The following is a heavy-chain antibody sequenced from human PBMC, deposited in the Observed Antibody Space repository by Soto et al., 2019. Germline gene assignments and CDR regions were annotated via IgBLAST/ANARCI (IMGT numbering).Heavy chain of an antibody. J-gene: IGHJ5*02. CDR1: GFTFSNYA. D-gene: IGHD3-10*01. Sequence: DVQLVESGGGLVRPGGSLRLSCAASGFTFSNYAMNWVRQSPRKGLEWVSAISGSGGSTYYADSVKGRFTISRDNSKSTLYLQMNSLRAEDTAIYYCAKGAYGSGSYYRIWFDPWGQGTLVTVSS. V-gene: IGHV3-23*04. CDR2: ISGSGGST. CDR3: AKGAYGSGSYYRIWFDP.